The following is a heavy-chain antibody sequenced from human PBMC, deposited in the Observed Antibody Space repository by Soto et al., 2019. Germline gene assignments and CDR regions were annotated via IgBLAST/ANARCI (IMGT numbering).Heavy chain of an antibody. D-gene: IGHD2-2*02. CDR1: GFPFDMFN. V-gene: IGHV3-48*04. J-gene: IGHJ6*02. CDR3: ARYCSSTSCYTSDYYYGMDV. CDR2: ISSGGVSI. Sequence: GGSLRLSCVASGFPFDMFNMNWVRQAPGKGLEWVSYISSGGVSIYYADSVKGRFTISRDNAKNSLYLQMNSLRAEDTAVYYCARYCSSTSCYTSDYYYGMDVWGQGTTVTVSS.